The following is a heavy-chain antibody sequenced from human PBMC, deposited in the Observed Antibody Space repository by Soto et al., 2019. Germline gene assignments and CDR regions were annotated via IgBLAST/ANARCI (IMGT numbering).Heavy chain of an antibody. CDR2: INHSGST. D-gene: IGHD6-19*01. Sequence: SETLSLTCAVYGGSFSGYYWTWIRQPPGTGLEWIGEINHSGSTNYNPSLKSRGTISVDTSKNQFSLKLTSVTAADTAVYYCARGLITGSHYSGGWYYFDSWGQGTQVTVSS. CDR1: GGSFSGYY. CDR3: ARGLITGSHYSGGWYYFDS. V-gene: IGHV4-34*01. J-gene: IGHJ4*02.